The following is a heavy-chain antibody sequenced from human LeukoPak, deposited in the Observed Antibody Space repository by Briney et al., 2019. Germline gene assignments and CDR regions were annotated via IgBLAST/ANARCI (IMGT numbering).Heavy chain of an antibody. CDR3: ASTPGIAAAGGVDY. Sequence: GASVKVSCKASGGTFSSYAISWVRQAPGQGLEWMGGIIPIFGTANYAQKFQGRVTITADESTSTAYMELSSLRSEDTAVYYCASTPGIAAAGGVDYWGQGTLVTVSS. V-gene: IGHV1-69*13. D-gene: IGHD6-13*01. CDR1: GGTFSSYA. CDR2: IIPIFGTA. J-gene: IGHJ4*02.